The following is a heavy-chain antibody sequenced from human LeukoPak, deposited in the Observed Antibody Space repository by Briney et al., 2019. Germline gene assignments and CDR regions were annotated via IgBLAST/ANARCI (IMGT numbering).Heavy chain of an antibody. CDR3: AREFGHCYGDNCFYFFDT. CDR1: GGSISSYY. CDR2: IYYSGST. Sequence: SETLSLTCTVSGGSISSYYWSWIRQPPGKGLEWIGYIYYSGSTNYNSSLKSRVTISVDTSKNQFSLKLTSVTAADTAVYYCAREFGHCYGDNCFYFFDTWGRGFRVTVSS. D-gene: IGHD4-23*01. V-gene: IGHV4-59*01. J-gene: IGHJ4*02.